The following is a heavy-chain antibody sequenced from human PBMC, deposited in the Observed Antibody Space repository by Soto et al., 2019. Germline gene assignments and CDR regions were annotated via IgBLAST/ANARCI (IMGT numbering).Heavy chain of an antibody. V-gene: IGHV4-31*03. CDR3: ASVFKYQLIPRVLFDS. CDR2: IFYSGNT. Sequence: PSETLSLTCTVSGGPISSGSYYWSWIRQHPGKGLEWIGYIFYSGNTYYNPSLKSRVTMSVDTFKNQFSLRLSSVTAADTAVYYCASVFKYQLIPRVLFDSCSQGTLDIGSS. D-gene: IGHD2-2*01. J-gene: IGHJ5*01. CDR1: GGPISSGSYY.